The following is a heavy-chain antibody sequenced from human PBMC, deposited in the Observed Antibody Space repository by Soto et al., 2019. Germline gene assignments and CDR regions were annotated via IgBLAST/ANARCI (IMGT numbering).Heavy chain of an antibody. CDR1: GGYITSSSYY. CDR2: IYYSGST. V-gene: IGHV4-39*01. D-gene: IGHD3-22*01. J-gene: IGHJ4*02. CDR3: MLGSGWKDFDY. Sequence: SETLSLTCTVSGGYITSSSYYWGWIRQPPGKGLEWIGSIYYSGSTYYNPSLKSRVTISVDTSKNQFSLKLSSVTAADTAVYYCMLGSGWKDFDYWGQGTLVTVSS.